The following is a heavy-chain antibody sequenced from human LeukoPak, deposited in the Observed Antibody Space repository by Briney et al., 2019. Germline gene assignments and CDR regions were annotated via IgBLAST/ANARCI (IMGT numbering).Heavy chain of an antibody. Sequence: GASVKVSCKASGFTFSSAAMQWVRQARGQRLEWIGWIVVGSGNTNYAQKFQERVTITRDMSTSTAYMELSSLRSEDTAVYYCAAGLEAATNMRDYYYYGMDVWGQGTTVTVSS. D-gene: IGHD5-24*01. V-gene: IGHV1-58*02. CDR2: IVVGSGNT. CDR3: AAGLEAATNMRDYYYYGMDV. CDR1: GFTFSSAA. J-gene: IGHJ6*02.